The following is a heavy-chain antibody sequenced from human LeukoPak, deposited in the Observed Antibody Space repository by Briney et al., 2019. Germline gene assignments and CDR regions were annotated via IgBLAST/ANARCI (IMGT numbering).Heavy chain of an antibody. CDR1: GGSIGGHLFY. J-gene: IGHJ6*03. D-gene: IGHD3-10*02. Sequence: SETLSLTCTVSGGSIGGHLFYWAWIRQPPGKGLEWIGSIYYSGSTYYNPSLMGRVTISLDTSQNQFSVRLTSVTAADTAVYYCASIVRGVIVGPNYYSYHMDVWGPGATVTVS. V-gene: IGHV4-39*01. CDR3: ASIVRGVIVGPNYYSYHMDV. CDR2: IYYSGST.